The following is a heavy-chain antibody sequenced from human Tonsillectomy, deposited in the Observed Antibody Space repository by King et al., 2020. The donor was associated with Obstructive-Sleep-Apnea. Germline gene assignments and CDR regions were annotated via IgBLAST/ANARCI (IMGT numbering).Heavy chain of an antibody. CDR1: GGSISSSY. CDR2: LYYSEST. J-gene: IGHJ5*02. D-gene: IGHD2-15*01. V-gene: IGHV4-59*01. Sequence: VQLQESGPGLVKPSETLSLTCTVSGGSISSSYWSWIRQPPGKGLEWIGNLYYSESTNYNPSLKSRVTILIDTSKNQFSLKLSSVTAADTAVYYCAREIGGSLPLFNWFDPWGQGTLVTVSS. CDR3: AREIGGSLPLFNWFDP.